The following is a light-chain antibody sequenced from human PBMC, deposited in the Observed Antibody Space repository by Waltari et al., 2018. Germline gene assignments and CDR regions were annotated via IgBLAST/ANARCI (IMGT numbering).Light chain of an antibody. CDR1: QSVLYSSNNKNY. CDR2: WAS. CDR3: QQYYNTPRT. Sequence: DIVMTQSPDSLAVSLGERATINYKSSQSVLYSSNNKNYLAWYQQKPGQPPKLLIYWASTRESGVPDRFSGSGSGTDFTLTISSLQAEDVAVYYCQQYYNTPRTFGGGTKVEIK. V-gene: IGKV4-1*01. J-gene: IGKJ4*01.